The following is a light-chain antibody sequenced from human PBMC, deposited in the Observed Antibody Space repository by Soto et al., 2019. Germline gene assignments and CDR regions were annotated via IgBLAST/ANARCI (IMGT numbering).Light chain of an antibody. Sequence: QSVLTQPPSVSGAPGQTVTISCTGSSSNIGARVDVHWYQHLPGTAPKLLIYSNNIRPSGVPDRFSGSKSGSSASLAISGLQPEDEGDYYCQSYDSSRSGSYVFGTGTKLTVL. CDR3: QSYDSSRSGSYV. J-gene: IGLJ1*01. CDR1: SSNIGARVD. V-gene: IGLV1-40*01. CDR2: SNN.